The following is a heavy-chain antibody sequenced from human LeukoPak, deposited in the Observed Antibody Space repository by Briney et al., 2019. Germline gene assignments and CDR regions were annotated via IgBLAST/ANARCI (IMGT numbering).Heavy chain of an antibody. CDR3: ARHTTRTQNDALDI. CDR1: GGSISSSSYY. V-gene: IGHV4-39*01. J-gene: IGHJ3*02. D-gene: IGHD1-1*01. CDR2: IYYSGST. Sequence: SETLSLTCTVSGGSISSSSYYWGWIRQPPGKGLEWIGSIYYSGSTYYNPSLKSRVTISVDTSKNQFSLKLSSVTAADTAVYYCARHTTRTQNDALDIWGQGAMVTVSS.